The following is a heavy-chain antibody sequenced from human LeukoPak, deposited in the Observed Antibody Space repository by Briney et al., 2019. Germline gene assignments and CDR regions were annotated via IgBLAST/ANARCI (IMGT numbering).Heavy chain of an antibody. Sequence: GGSLRLSCAASGFTFSSYAMSWGRQAPGKGLGWVSAISGSGGSTYYADSVKGRFTISRNNSKNTLYLQMNSLRAEDTAVYYCAKDPYSGIYGLYYIDVWGKGTTVTVSS. CDR3: AKDPYSGIYGLYYIDV. D-gene: IGHD1-26*01. CDR2: ISGSGGST. CDR1: GFTFSSYA. V-gene: IGHV3-23*01. J-gene: IGHJ6*03.